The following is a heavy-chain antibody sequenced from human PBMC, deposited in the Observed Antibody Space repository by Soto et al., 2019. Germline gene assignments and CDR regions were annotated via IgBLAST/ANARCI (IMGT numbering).Heavy chain of an antibody. V-gene: IGHV4-4*07. D-gene: IGHD2-8*01. Sequence: QAHLQESGPGLVKPSETLSLTCAISGDSIGNFYWSWIRQPAGKGLESLGRLSASGRTNYSPSLQSRVTMSLDRSKNRFSLRLTSVSAADTAVYFCARGMGRYFDLWGRGTLVTVSS. J-gene: IGHJ2*01. CDR2: LSASGRT. CDR1: GDSIGNFY. CDR3: ARGMGRYFDL.